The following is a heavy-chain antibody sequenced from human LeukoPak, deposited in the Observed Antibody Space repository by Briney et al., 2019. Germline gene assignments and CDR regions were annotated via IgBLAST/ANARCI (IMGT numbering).Heavy chain of an antibody. CDR3: ARGWDSSGWYGFHWFDP. D-gene: IGHD6-19*01. CDR2: MNPNSGNT. CDR1: GYTFTSYD. Sequence: ASVKVSCKASGYTFTSYDNNWVRQATGQGLEWMGWMNPNSGNTGYAQKVQGRGTMTRNTSISTAYMELRSLRSEDTAVYYCARGWDSSGWYGFHWFDPWGQGTLVTVSS. V-gene: IGHV1-8*01. J-gene: IGHJ5*02.